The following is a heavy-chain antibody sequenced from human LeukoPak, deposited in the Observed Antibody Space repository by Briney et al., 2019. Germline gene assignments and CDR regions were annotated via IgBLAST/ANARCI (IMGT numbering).Heavy chain of an antibody. V-gene: IGHV3-7*01. D-gene: IGHD1-26*01. CDR3: ARDKIVGATYFDC. J-gene: IGHJ4*02. CDR1: GFTFSTYW. CDR2: INQDGSEN. Sequence: AGGSLRLSCAASGFTFSTYWMSWVRQAPGKGLEWVANINQDGSENYYVDSVRGRFTISRDNAKNYLYLQMNSLRAEDTAVYYCARDKIVGATYFDCWGQGTLVTVSS.